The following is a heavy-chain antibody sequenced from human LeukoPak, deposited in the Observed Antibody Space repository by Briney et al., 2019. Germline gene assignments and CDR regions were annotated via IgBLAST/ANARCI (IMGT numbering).Heavy chain of an antibody. CDR3: ARVEGYCSSTSCSRFTMIVVGYFDY. D-gene: IGHD2-2*01. CDR2: TKQDGSEK. V-gene: IGHV3-7*01. CDR1: GLTFSSYW. Sequence: QTGGSLRLSCAASGLTFSSYWMSWVRPAPGKGLGWVANTKQDGSEKYYVGSVKGRLTISRDNAKNSLYLQMNSLRAEDTAVYYCARVEGYCSSTSCSRFTMIVVGYFDYWGQGTLVTVSS. J-gene: IGHJ4*02.